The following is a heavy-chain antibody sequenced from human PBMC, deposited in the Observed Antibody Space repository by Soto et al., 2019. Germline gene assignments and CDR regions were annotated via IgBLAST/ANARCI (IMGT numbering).Heavy chain of an antibody. Sequence: PSETLSLTCTVSGGSISSYYWSWIRQPPGKGLEWIGYIYYSGSTNYNPSLKSRVTISVDTSKNQFSLKLSSVTAADTAVYYCARLTYYYDSSGYSFGAFDIWGQGTMVTVS. V-gene: IGHV4-59*01. CDR1: GGSISSYY. CDR3: ARLTYYYDSSGYSFGAFDI. D-gene: IGHD3-22*01. J-gene: IGHJ3*02. CDR2: IYYSGST.